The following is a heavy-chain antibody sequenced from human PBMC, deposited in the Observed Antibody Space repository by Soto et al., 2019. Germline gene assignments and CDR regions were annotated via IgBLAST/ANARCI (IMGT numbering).Heavy chain of an antibody. CDR2: ISGRGGST. J-gene: IGHJ6*02. Sequence: PGGSLRLSCTASGFTFSSYAMTWVRQAPGKGLVWVSAISGRGGSTYYADSVKGRFTISRDNSKNTLYLQMNSLRAEDTAVYYCAKGFYYGMDVWGQGTTVTVSS. V-gene: IGHV3-23*01. CDR1: GFTFSSYA. CDR3: AKGFYYGMDV.